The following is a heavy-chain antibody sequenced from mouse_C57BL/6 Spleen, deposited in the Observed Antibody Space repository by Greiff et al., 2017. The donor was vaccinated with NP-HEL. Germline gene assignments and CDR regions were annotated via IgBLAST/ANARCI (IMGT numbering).Heavy chain of an antibody. CDR3: ASLYGSSRGFAY. D-gene: IGHD1-1*01. Sequence: EVQVVESGGGLVQPGGSLSLSCAASGFTFTDYYMSWVRQPPGKALEWLRFIRNKANGYTTEYSASVKGRFTISRDNSQSILYLQMNALRAEDSATYYCASLYGSSRGFAYWGQGTLVTVSA. J-gene: IGHJ3*01. CDR1: GFTFTDYY. V-gene: IGHV7-3*01. CDR2: IRNKANGYTT.